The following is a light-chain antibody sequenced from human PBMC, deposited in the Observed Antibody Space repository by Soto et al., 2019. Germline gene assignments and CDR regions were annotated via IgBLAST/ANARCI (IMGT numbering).Light chain of an antibody. V-gene: IGKV3-11*01. J-gene: IGKJ1*01. CDR2: DTS. CDR3: QQRFSWPPWT. CDR1: EDVDIY. Sequence: EVVLTQSPATLSLSPGGRATLSCRASEDVDIYLAWYQQRPGQAPRLLIYDTSKRATGTPARFTGTGSGTDFTLTISSLEPEDFAVYYCQQRFSWPPWTFGQGTKVEIK.